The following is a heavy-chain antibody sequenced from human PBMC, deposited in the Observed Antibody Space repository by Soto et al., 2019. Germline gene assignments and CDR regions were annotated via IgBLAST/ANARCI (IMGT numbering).Heavy chain of an antibody. CDR3: ARAPRYDFWSGYTATYGMDV. CDR2: IYSGGST. Sequence: CGSQRLSCAASGFTVSSNYMSWVRQAPGKGLEWVSVIYSGGSTYYADSVKGRFTISRDNSKNTLYLQMNSLRAEDTAVYYCARAPRYDFWSGYTATYGMDVWGQGTTVTVSS. D-gene: IGHD3-3*01. V-gene: IGHV3-53*01. J-gene: IGHJ6*02. CDR1: GFTVSSNY.